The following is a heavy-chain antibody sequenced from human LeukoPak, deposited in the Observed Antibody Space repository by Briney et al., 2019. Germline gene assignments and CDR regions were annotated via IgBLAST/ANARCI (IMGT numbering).Heavy chain of an antibody. V-gene: IGHV3-74*01. CDR1: GFTFSSYW. Sequence: PGGSLRLSCAASGFTFSSYWMHWVRQAPGKGLVWVSRINSDGSSTSYADSVKGRFTISRDNAKNTLYLQMNSLRAEDTAVYYCARGGYCSGGICYSGNNWFDPWGQGTLVTVSS. CDR3: ARGGYCSGGICYSGNNWFDP. J-gene: IGHJ5*02. D-gene: IGHD2-15*01. CDR2: INSDGSST.